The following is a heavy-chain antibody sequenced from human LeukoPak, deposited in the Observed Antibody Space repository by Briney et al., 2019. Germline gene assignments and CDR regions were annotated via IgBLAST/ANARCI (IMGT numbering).Heavy chain of an antibody. CDR1: GFMFHEYA. Sequence: GGSLRLSCAAPGFMFHEYAIHWVRQAPGKGLEWVSLISGDGGSTFYADSVKGRFTISRDNSKNSLYLQMSSLRSDDTALYYCARESESSGWYDYWGQGTLVTVSS. J-gene: IGHJ4*02. CDR2: ISGDGGST. V-gene: IGHV3-43*02. D-gene: IGHD6-19*01. CDR3: ARESESSGWYDY.